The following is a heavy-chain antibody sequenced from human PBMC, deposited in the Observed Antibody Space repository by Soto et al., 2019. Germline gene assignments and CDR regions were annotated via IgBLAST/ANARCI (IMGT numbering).Heavy chain of an antibody. V-gene: IGHV3-23*01. J-gene: IGHJ4*02. CDR2: ISGSGDRT. D-gene: IGHD3-22*01. Sequence: GGSLRLSCAASGITISNYPMSWVRQAPGKGLDWVSGISGSGDRTYYADSAKGRFTISKDISENSLSLQLDSLGVEDTAVYFCVKDDGGYPSTAPHWGQGTLVTVSS. CDR1: GITISNYP. CDR3: VKDDGGYPSTAPH.